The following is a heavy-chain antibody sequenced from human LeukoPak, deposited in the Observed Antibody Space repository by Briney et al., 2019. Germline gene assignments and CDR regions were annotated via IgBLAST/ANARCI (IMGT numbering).Heavy chain of an antibody. J-gene: IGHJ4*02. D-gene: IGHD1-1*01. Sequence: GGSLRLSCAASGFTFSRNDMIWAHQVPGKGLEWVASISGNGDSTYYADSVKGRFTISRDNSKNTLYLQMNSLRAEDTAVYYCASLRMSVSGIDNWGQGTLVTVSS. CDR2: ISGNGDST. V-gene: IGHV3-23*01. CDR3: ASLRMSVSGIDN. CDR1: GFTFSRND.